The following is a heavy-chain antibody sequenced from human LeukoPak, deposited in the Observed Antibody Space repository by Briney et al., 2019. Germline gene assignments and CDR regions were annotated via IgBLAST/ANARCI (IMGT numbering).Heavy chain of an antibody. V-gene: IGHV3-7*01. CDR3: ARDSSYDSGSYYFFLWGPDAFDI. J-gene: IGHJ3*02. CDR1: GFTFGSYR. D-gene: IGHD1-26*01. CDR2: IKQDGSEK. Sequence: PGGSLRLSCAASGFTFGSYRMSWVRQAPGKGLEWVSNIKQDGSEKYYVDSMKGRFTISRDNAKNSLYLQMNSLRAEDTAVYYCARDSSYDSGSYYFFLWGPDAFDIWGQGTMVTVSS.